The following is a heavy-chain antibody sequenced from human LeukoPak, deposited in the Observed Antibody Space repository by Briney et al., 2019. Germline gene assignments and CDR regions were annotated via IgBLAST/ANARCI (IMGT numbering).Heavy chain of an antibody. CDR1: GGSISSSSYY. V-gene: IGHV4-39*01. J-gene: IGHJ4*02. CDR2: IYYSGST. CDR3: ARRRRTPITMVRGPYGPYDY. D-gene: IGHD3-10*01. Sequence: TSETLSLTCTVSGGSISSSSYYWGWIRQPPGKGLEWIGSIYYSGSTYYNPSLKSRVTISVDTSKNQFSLKLSSVTAADTAVYYCARRRRTPITMVRGPYGPYDYWGQGTLVTVSS.